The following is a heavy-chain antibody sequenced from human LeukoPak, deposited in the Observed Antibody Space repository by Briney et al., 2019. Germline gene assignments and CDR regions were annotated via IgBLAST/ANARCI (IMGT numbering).Heavy chain of an antibody. Sequence: SETLSLTCTVSGGSISGYYWSWIRQPPGKGLEWIGYIYYSGITNYNPSLKTRVTISVDTSKNQFSLRLNSVTAADTAVYYCARGRISQWLVRFDYWGQGTLVTVSS. CDR2: IYYSGIT. V-gene: IGHV4-59*08. CDR1: GGSISGYY. CDR3: ARGRISQWLVRFDY. J-gene: IGHJ4*02. D-gene: IGHD6-19*01.